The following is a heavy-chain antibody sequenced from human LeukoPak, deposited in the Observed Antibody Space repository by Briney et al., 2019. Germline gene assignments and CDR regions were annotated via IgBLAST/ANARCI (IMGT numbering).Heavy chain of an antibody. CDR2: IDTNGST. J-gene: IGHJ4*02. D-gene: IGHD6-19*01. CDR3: ARGQWQIDY. V-gene: IGHV4-4*07. Sequence: SETLSLTCTVSGVSISHYYWTWIRQPAGGGLGWSGRIDTNGSTNYNPSLESRVTMSSDTSNNQFSLNLMSVAAADTAVYYCARGQWQIDYWGQGVLVTVSP. CDR1: GVSISHYY.